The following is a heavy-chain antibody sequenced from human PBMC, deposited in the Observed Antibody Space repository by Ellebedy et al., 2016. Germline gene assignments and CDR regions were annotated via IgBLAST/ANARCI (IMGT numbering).Heavy chain of an antibody. CDR2: INPNSGGT. J-gene: IGHJ4*02. V-gene: IGHV1-2*02. CDR1: GYTFTGYY. D-gene: IGHD3-3*01. Sequence: ASVKVSXKASGYTFTGYYMHWVRQAPGQGLEWMGWINPNSGGTNYAQKFQGRVTMTRDTSISTAYMELSRLRSDDTAVYYCARDNYDFWSGSHSGMDYWGQGTLVTVSS. CDR3: ARDNYDFWSGSHSGMDY.